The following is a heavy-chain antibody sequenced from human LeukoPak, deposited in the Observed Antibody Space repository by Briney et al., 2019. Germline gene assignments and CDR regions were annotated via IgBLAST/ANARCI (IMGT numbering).Heavy chain of an antibody. CDR3: ARGFIAARRGSWFDP. CDR2: INHSGST. D-gene: IGHD6-6*01. CDR1: GGSFSGYY. J-gene: IGHJ5*02. Sequence: KTSETLSLTCAVCGGSFSGYYWSWIRQPPGKGLEWIGEINHSGSTNYNPSLKSRVTISVDTSKNQFSLKLSSVTAADTAVYYCARGFIAARRGSWFDPWGQGTLVTVSS. V-gene: IGHV4-34*01.